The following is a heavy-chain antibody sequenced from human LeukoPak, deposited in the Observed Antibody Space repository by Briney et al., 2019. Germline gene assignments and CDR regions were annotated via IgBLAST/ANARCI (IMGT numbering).Heavy chain of an antibody. CDR3: ARGGAARSDY. CDR2: ISSRSSAI. CDR1: GFTLSNYG. V-gene: IGHV3-48*01. D-gene: IGHD6-6*01. Sequence: GRSLRLSCAATGFTLSNYGMSWVRQAPGKWMEWFSYISSRSSAINYADSVKGGFTISRDNGKYLLYLQMNSLRVEDTAVYYCARGGAARSDYWGQGTLVTVSS. J-gene: IGHJ4*02.